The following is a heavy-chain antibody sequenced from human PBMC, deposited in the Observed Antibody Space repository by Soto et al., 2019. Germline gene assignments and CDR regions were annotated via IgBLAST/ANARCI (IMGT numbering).Heavy chain of an antibody. V-gene: IGHV1-18*01. CDR1: GYIFTNFG. Sequence: ASVKVSCKTSGYIFTNFGINWVRQAPGQGLEWMGWINGYNGKTNYAQKLQGRVTMTTDTSTTTAYMELRSLRSDDTAVYYCARDRRDGYNTFDYWGQGTLVTVSS. J-gene: IGHJ4*02. CDR2: INGYNGKT. CDR3: ARDRRDGYNTFDY. D-gene: IGHD5-12*01.